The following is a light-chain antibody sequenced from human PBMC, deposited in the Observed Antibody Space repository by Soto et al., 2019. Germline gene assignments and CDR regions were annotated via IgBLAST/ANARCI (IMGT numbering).Light chain of an antibody. V-gene: IGKV3-11*01. Sequence: EIVLTQSPATLSLSPGERATLSWRASQSVSSSLAWYQQKPGQAPRLLIYDASNRATGIPARFSGSGSGTDFTLTISSLEPEDFAVYYCQQYGSSITFGQGTRLEIK. CDR1: QSVSSS. CDR3: QQYGSSIT. J-gene: IGKJ5*01. CDR2: DAS.